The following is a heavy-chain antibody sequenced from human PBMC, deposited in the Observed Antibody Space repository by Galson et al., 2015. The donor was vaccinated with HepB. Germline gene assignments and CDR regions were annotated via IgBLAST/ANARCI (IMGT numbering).Heavy chain of an antibody. CDR3: ASSVGSGWAGIFDY. CDR1: GFTFSSYA. J-gene: IGHJ4*02. D-gene: IGHD6-19*01. CDR2: ISYDGSNK. V-gene: IGHV3-30-3*01. Sequence: SLRLSCAASGFTFSSYAMHWVRQAPGKGLEWVAVISYDGSNKYYADSVKGRFTISRDNSKNTLYLQMNSLRAEDTAVYYCASSVGSGWAGIFDYWGQGTLVTVSS.